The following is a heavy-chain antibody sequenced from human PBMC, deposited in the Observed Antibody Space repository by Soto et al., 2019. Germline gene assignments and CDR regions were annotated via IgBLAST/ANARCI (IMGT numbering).Heavy chain of an antibody. D-gene: IGHD2-2*01. V-gene: IGHV1-69*13. CDR3: ARDFPPYANWFDP. CDR2: IIPIFGTA. J-gene: IGHJ5*02. CDR1: GGTLSSYA. Sequence: GASVKVSCKASGGTLSSYAISWVRQAPGQGLEWMGGIIPIFGTANYAQKFQGRVTITADESTSTAYMELSSLRSEDTAVYYCARDFPPYANWFDPWGQGTLVTVSS.